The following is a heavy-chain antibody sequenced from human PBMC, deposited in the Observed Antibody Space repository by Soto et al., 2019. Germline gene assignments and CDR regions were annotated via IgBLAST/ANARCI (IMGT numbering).Heavy chain of an antibody. J-gene: IGHJ6*02. CDR2: IKQDGSEK. D-gene: IGHD3-10*01. CDR1: GFTFSSYW. Sequence: EVQLVESGGGLVQPGGSLRLSCAASGFTFSSYWMSWVRQAPGKGLEWVANIKQDGSEKYYVDSVKGRFTISRDNAKNSLYLQMNSRRAEDTAVYYCARDRWYYYGSGREWGMDVWGQGTTVTVSS. V-gene: IGHV3-7*03. CDR3: ARDRWYYYGSGREWGMDV.